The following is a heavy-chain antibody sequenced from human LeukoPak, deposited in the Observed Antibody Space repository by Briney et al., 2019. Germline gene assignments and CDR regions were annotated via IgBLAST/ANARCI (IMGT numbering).Heavy chain of an antibody. D-gene: IGHD1-26*01. CDR2: ISYDGSNK. Sequence: GRSLRLSCAASGFTFSSYAMHWVRQAPGKGLEWVAVISYDGSNKYDADSVKGRFTISRDNSKNTLYLQMNSLRAEDTAVYYCARNGEWELLLGSYFDYWGQGTLVTVSS. V-gene: IGHV3-30-3*01. CDR3: ARNGEWELLLGSYFDY. J-gene: IGHJ4*02. CDR1: GFTFSSYA.